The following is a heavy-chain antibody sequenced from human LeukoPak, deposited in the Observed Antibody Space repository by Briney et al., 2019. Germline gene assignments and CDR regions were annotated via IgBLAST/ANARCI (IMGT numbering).Heavy chain of an antibody. D-gene: IGHD2-21*02. CDR2: INWNGGST. CDR1: EFTFDDYG. Sequence: GGSLRLSCAASEFTFDDYGMNWVRQAPGKGLEWVSGINWNGGSTYYADSVKGRFTISRDNSKNTLYLQMNSLRGEDTAVYYCAKAFVVGGYCGGDCYSDYWGQGTLVTVSS. V-gene: IGHV3-20*04. J-gene: IGHJ4*02. CDR3: AKAFVVGGYCGGDCYSDY.